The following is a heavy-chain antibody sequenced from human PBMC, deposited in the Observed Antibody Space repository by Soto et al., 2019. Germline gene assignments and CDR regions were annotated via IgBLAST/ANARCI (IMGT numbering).Heavy chain of an antibody. CDR2: INHSGST. CDR1: GVSFSGYD. V-gene: IGHV4-34*01. J-gene: IGHJ6*03. Sequence: SETMSLTCAFYGVSFSGYDWILLRPPPGKGLEWIGEINHSGSTNYNPSLKSRVTISVDTSKNQFSLKLSSVTAADTAVYFCARRLPAPGTGYYYYMDVWGKGTTVTVSS. D-gene: IGHD2-2*01. CDR3: ARRLPAPGTGYYYYMDV.